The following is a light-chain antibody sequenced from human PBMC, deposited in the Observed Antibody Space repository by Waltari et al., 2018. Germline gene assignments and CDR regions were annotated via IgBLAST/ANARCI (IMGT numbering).Light chain of an antibody. Sequence: EIVLTQSPVTLSLSPGERATLPCRASQSVSNYLAWYQQKPGQAPRLLIYDAANRATGVPARFSGSGSGTDFTLTISSLEPEDFAVYYCQQRSNWPPTFGGGTKVEIK. J-gene: IGKJ4*01. CDR1: QSVSNY. CDR3: QQRSNWPPT. CDR2: DAA. V-gene: IGKV3-11*01.